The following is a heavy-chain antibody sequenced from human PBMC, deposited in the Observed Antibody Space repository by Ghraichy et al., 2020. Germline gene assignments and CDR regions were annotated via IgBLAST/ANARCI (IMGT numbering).Heavy chain of an antibody. CDR3: ARDSVAGTRYYYYGMDV. CDR1: GFTFSSYG. CDR2: IWYDGSKK. J-gene: IGHJ6*02. D-gene: IGHD6-19*01. Sequence: GGSLRLSCAASGFTFSSYGMHWVRQAPGKGLEWVAVIWYDGSKKYYADSVKARFTISRDNSKNTLYLQMNSLRAEDTAVYYCARDSVAGTRYYYYGMDVWGQGTTVTVSS. V-gene: IGHV3-33*01.